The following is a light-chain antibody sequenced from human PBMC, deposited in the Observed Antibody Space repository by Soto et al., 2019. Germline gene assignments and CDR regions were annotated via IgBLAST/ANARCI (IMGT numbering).Light chain of an antibody. J-gene: IGKJ1*01. CDR3: QQYGNSLWT. Sequence: EIVLTQSPDTLSLSPGERATLSCRASQSVSSNNVVWYQQKVGQAPRLLIYGASSRATGIPDRFSGSGSGTDFTLSISRLETEDFAVYYCQQYGNSLWTSGQGTKVEIK. V-gene: IGKV3-20*01. CDR2: GAS. CDR1: QSVSSNN.